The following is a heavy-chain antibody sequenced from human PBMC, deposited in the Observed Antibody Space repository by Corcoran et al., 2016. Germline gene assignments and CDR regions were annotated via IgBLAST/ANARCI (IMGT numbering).Heavy chain of an antibody. CDR2: GHYTGST. V-gene: IGHV4-59*01. J-gene: IGHJ5*02. CDR1: GDSITSEY. CDR3: ARGGGAFGP. D-gene: IGHD3-16*01. Sequence: QVQLQESGPGLVKPPETLSLTCTVSGDSITSEYWSWIRQPPGKGLEWIGYGHYTGSTNYNPSLKSRVTISVDTSRNQFSLTLTSVTAADTALYYCARGGGAFGPWGQGTLVTVSS.